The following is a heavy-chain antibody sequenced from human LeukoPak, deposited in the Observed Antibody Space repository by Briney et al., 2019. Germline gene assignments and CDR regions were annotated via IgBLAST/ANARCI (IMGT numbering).Heavy chain of an antibody. CDR1: GGSISSYY. CDR3: ARAAATPMFSGGSCYSGRGGYYYYYYMDV. Sequence: SETLSLTCTVSGGSISSYYWSWIRQPPGKGLEWVGYIYYSGSTNYNPSPKSRVTISVSTSKNKFSLKLSSVTAADTAVYYCARAAATPMFSGGSCYSGRGGYYYYYYMDVWGKGTTVTVSS. D-gene: IGHD2-15*01. J-gene: IGHJ6*03. V-gene: IGHV4-59*01. CDR2: IYYSGST.